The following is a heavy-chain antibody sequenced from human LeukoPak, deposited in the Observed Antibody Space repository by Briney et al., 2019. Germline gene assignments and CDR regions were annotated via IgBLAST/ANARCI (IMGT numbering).Heavy chain of an antibody. J-gene: IGHJ6*03. V-gene: IGHV3-23*01. D-gene: IGHD3-10*01. CDR3: AKSRDVLLWFGELLNYYYMDV. CDR1: GFTFSSYA. CDR2: ISGSGGST. Sequence: GGSLRLSCAASGFTFSSYAMSWVRQAPGKGLEWVSAISGSGGSTYYADSVKGRFTISRDNSKNTLYLQMNSLRAEDTAVYYCAKSRDVLLWFGELLNYYYMDVWGKGTTVTVSS.